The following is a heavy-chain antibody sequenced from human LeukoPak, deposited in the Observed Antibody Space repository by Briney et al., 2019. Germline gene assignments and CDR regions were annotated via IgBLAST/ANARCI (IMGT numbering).Heavy chain of an antibody. V-gene: IGHV4-59*11. CDR2: ICYSGST. CDR3: ARVLTGTTGYYYYMDV. J-gene: IGHJ6*03. Sequence: PSETLSLTCTVSGGSISSHYWSWIRQPPGKGLEWIGYICYSGSTNYNPSLKSRVTISVDTSKNQFSLKLSSVTAADTAVYYCARVLTGTTGYYYYMDVWGKGTTVTVSS. CDR1: GGSISSHY. D-gene: IGHD1-7*01.